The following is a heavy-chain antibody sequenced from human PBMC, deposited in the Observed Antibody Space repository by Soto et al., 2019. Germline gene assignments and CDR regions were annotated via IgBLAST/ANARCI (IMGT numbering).Heavy chain of an antibody. V-gene: IGHV3-53*01. CDR2: IYSDGTT. J-gene: IGHJ4*02. Sequence: LRLSCAASGISVGTNYLTWVRQAPGKGLEWVSFIYSDGTTYYADSVKGRFTISRDTSNNTLYLQMNSLRAEDTAVYYCARGASSFDNWGQGTLVTVSS. CDR3: ARGASSFDN. CDR1: GISVGTNY.